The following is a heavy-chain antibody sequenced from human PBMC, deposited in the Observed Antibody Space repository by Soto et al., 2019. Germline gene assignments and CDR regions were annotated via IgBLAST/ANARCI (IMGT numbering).Heavy chain of an antibody. V-gene: IGHV1-24*01. J-gene: IGHJ4*02. CDR2: FDPEDGET. CDR1: GYTLTELS. D-gene: IGHD2-8*01. Sequence: ASVKVSCKVSGYTLTELSMHWVRQAPGKGLEWMGGFDPEDGETIYAQKFQGRVTMTEDTSTDTAYMELSSLRSEDTAVYYCATGVLGYCTNGVCYTDNDYWGQGTLVTVSS. CDR3: ATGVLGYCTNGVCYTDNDY.